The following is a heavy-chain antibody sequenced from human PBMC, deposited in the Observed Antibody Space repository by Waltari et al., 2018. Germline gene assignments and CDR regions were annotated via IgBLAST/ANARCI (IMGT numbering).Heavy chain of an antibody. V-gene: IGHV4-61*02. CDR1: GGSISSGSYY. D-gene: IGHD3-3*01. CDR2: IYTSGST. J-gene: IGHJ5*02. Sequence: QVQLQESGPGLVKPSQTLSLTCTVSGGSISSGSYYWSWSRQPAGKGMEWIGRIYTSGSTNYNPSLKSRVTISVDTSKNQFSLKLSSVTAADTAVYYCARGTYDFWSGYYKGNWFDPWGQGTLVTVSS. CDR3: ARGTYDFWSGYYKGNWFDP.